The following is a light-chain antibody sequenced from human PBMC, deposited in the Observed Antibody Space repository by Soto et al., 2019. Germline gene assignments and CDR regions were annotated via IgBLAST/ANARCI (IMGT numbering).Light chain of an antibody. CDR3: QKYDTSPYT. CDR2: HSS. CDR1: QDISSRD. J-gene: IGKJ2*01. V-gene: IGKV3-20*01. Sequence: EVVLTQSPGTLSLSPGERASLSCRASQDISSRDLAWYQQRPGQAPRLLIYHSSARATGIPEMFSASGSGTDFTLTSSRLEPEDSAVYFCQKYDTSPYTFGQGTKLEIK.